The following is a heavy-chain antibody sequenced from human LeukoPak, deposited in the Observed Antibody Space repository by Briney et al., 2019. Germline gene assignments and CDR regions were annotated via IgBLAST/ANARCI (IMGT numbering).Heavy chain of an antibody. CDR1: GGSFSGYY. J-gene: IGHJ5*02. CDR3: ARSGYDFWRQFDP. CDR2: INHSGST. V-gene: IGHV4-34*01. Sequence: PSETLSPTCAVYGGSFSGYYWSWIRQPPGKGLEWIGEINHSGSTNYNPSLKSRVTISVDKSKNQFSLKLSSVTAADTAVYYCARSGYDFWRQFDPWGQGTLVTVSS. D-gene: IGHD3-3*01.